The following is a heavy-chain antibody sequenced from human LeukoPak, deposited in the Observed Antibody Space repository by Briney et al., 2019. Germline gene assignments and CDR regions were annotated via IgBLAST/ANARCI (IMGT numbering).Heavy chain of an antibody. D-gene: IGHD3-22*01. J-gene: IGHJ5*02. CDR3: ARDRPELLPVWFDP. Sequence: SETLSLTCAVSGGSISSGGYSWSWIRQPPGKGLEWIGYIYHSGSTYYNPSLKSRVTISVDRSKNQFSLKLSSVTAADTAVYYCARDRPELLPVWFDPWGQGTLVTVSS. CDR1: GGSISSGGYS. CDR2: IYHSGST. V-gene: IGHV4-30-2*01.